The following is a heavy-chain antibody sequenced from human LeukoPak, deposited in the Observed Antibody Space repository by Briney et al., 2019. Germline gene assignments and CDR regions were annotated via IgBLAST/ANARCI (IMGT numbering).Heavy chain of an antibody. CDR2: IYCSGSI. CDR1: GGSISSYY. Sequence: SETLSLTCTVSGGSISSYYWSWIRQPPGKGLEWIGYIYCSGSIDYNPSLKSRVTISADTSKNQFSLRLSSVTAADTAVYYCVRDIYDSSGYRHDYWGQGTLVTVSS. D-gene: IGHD3-22*01. V-gene: IGHV4-59*01. CDR3: VRDIYDSSGYRHDY. J-gene: IGHJ4*02.